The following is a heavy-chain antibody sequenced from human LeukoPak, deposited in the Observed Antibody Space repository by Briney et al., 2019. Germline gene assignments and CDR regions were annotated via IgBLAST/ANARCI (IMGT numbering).Heavy chain of an antibody. Sequence: GSLRLSCAASGFTFSSYAMSWVRQAPGKGLEWVSAISGSGGSTYYADSVKGRITISRDNARNSLYLQMNSLRAEDTAVYYCARDPRLVRTYSDYYYMDVWGKGTTVTVSS. D-gene: IGHD4-23*01. V-gene: IGHV3-23*01. CDR3: ARDPRLVRTYSDYYYMDV. J-gene: IGHJ6*03. CDR1: GFTFSSYA. CDR2: ISGSGGST.